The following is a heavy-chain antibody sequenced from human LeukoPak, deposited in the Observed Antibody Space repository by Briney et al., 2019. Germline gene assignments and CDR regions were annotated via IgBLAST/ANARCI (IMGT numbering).Heavy chain of an antibody. V-gene: IGHV6-1*01. CDR3: ARVPKSGYGMGV. J-gene: IGHJ6*02. Sequence: SQTLSLTCAISGDSVSGNSASWNWISLSPSRGLEWLGRTYYRSKWYNDYAVSVKSRIITNSDTSKNQFSLQPNSVTPEDTAVYYCARVPKSGYGMGVWGQGTTVTVSS. CDR1: GDSVSGNSAS. D-gene: IGHD3-10*01. CDR2: TYYRSKWYN.